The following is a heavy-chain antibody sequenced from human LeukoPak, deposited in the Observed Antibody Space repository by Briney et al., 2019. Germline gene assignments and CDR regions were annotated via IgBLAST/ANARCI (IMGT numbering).Heavy chain of an antibody. D-gene: IGHD6-6*01. CDR2: IYYSGST. Sequence: PSETLSLTCTVSGGSISSGGYYWSWIRQHPGKGLEWIGYIYYSGSTYYNPSLKSRVTISVDTSKNQFSLKLSSVTAADTAVYYCARRGSYSSSRFQHWGQGTLVTVSS. CDR3: ARRGSYSSSRFQH. V-gene: IGHV4-31*03. CDR1: GGSISSGGYY. J-gene: IGHJ1*01.